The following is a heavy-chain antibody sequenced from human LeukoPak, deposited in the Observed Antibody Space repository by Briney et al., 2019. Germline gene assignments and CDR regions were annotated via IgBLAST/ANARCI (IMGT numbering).Heavy chain of an antibody. CDR3: AKESRAATPDY. D-gene: IGHD2-2*01. CDR2: ISWNSGSI. CDR1: GFTFDDYA. Sequence: GGSLRLSCAASGFTFDDYAMHWVRQAPGKGLEWVSGISWNSGSIGYADSVKGRLTISRDNAKNTLYLQMNSLRAEDTAVYYCAKESRAATPDYWGQGTLVTVSS. J-gene: IGHJ4*02. V-gene: IGHV3-9*01.